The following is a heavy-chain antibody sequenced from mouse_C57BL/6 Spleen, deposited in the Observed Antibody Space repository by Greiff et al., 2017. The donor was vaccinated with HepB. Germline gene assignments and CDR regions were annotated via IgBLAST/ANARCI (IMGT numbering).Heavy chain of an antibody. J-gene: IGHJ4*01. CDR3: ASKLRGDMDY. D-gene: IGHD1-1*01. Sequence: VQLQQSGAELVKPGASVKISCKASGYAFSSYWMNWVKQRPGKGLEWIGQIYPGDGDTNYNGTFKGKATLTADKSSSTAYMQLSSLTSEDSAVYFGASKLRGDMDYGGQGTSVTVAS. CDR1: GYAFSSYW. V-gene: IGHV1-80*01. CDR2: IYPGDGDT.